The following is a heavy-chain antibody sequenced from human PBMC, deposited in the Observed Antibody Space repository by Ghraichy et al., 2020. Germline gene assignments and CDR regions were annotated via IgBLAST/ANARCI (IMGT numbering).Heavy chain of an antibody. CDR1: GGSISSYY. D-gene: IGHD2-2*01. V-gene: IGHV4-59*01. J-gene: IGHJ6*02. CDR2: IYYSGST. CDR3: ARAGGQLGYYYYYGMDV. Sequence: SETLSLTCTVSGGSISSYYWSWIRQPPGKGLEWIGYIYYSGSTNYNPSLKSRVTISVDTSKNQFSLKLSSVTAADAAVYYCARAGGQLGYYYYYGMDVWGQGTTVTVSS.